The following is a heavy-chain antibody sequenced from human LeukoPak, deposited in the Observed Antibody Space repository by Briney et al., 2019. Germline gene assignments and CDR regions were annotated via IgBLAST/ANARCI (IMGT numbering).Heavy chain of an antibody. Sequence: SVKVSCKASGGTFSSYAISWVRQAPGQGLEWMGGITPIFGTANYAQKFQGRVTITADKSTSTAYMELSSLRSEDTAVYYCATAWSGWYEVYFQHWGQGTLVTVSS. CDR1: GGTFSSYA. CDR2: ITPIFGTA. J-gene: IGHJ1*01. D-gene: IGHD6-19*01. V-gene: IGHV1-69*06. CDR3: ATAWSGWYEVYFQH.